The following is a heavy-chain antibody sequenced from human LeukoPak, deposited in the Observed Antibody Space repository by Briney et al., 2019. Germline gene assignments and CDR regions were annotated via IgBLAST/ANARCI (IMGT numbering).Heavy chain of an antibody. V-gene: IGHV1-18*01. CDR1: GYTFTSYG. Sequence: GASVKVSCKASGYTFTSYGISWVRQAPGQGLEWMGWISAYNGNTNYAQKLQGRVTMTTDTSTSTAYMELRSLRSDDTAVYYCARDRDVTVVGATPGISWGQGTLVTVSS. CDR3: ARDRDVTVVGATPGIS. D-gene: IGHD1-26*01. J-gene: IGHJ4*02. CDR2: ISAYNGNT.